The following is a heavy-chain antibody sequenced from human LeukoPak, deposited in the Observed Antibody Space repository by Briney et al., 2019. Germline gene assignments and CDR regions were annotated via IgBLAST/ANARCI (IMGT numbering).Heavy chain of an antibody. J-gene: IGHJ4*02. V-gene: IGHV3-72*01. CDR3: PSPPIYDFWSGYYLH. CDR2: TRNKANSYTT. D-gene: IGHD3-3*01. Sequence: PGGSLRLSCAASGFTFSDHYMDWVRQAPGKGLEWVGRTRNKANSYTTVYAASVKGRFTISRDDSKNSLYLQMNSLKTEDTAVYYCPSPPIYDFWSGYYLHWGQGTLVTVSS. CDR1: GFTFSDHY.